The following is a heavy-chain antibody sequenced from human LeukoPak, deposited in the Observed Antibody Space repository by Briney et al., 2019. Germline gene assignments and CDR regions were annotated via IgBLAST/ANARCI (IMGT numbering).Heavy chain of an antibody. V-gene: IGHV4-39*07. J-gene: IGHJ4*02. CDR1: GGSISSSSYY. Sequence: SETLSLTCTVSGGSISSSSYYWGWLRQPPGKGLEWIGSIYYSGSTYYNPSLKSRVTISVDTSKNQFSLKLSSVTAADTAVYYCARGVYYDILTGSYYFDYWGQGTLVTVSS. CDR3: ARGVYYDILTGSYYFDY. CDR2: IYYSGST. D-gene: IGHD3-9*01.